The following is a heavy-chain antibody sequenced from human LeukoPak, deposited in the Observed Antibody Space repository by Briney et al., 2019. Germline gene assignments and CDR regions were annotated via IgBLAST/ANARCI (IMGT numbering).Heavy chain of an antibody. CDR3: SWELDVSFGRRLEH. CDR1: GFNFNDAW. V-gene: IGHV3-15*04. J-gene: IGHJ5*02. CDR2: LESRGSGATA. D-gene: IGHD1-1*01. Sequence: GGSLRLSCAVSGFNFNDAWMSWVRQAPGKGLEWVGRLESRGSGATADYSAPLKGRFTVSRDDSQNTLYLQMNSLTIEDTAVYFCSWELDVSFGRRLEHWGQGTLVTVAS.